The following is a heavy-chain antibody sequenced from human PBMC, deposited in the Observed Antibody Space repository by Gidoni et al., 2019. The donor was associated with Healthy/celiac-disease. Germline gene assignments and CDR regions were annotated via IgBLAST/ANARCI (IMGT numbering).Heavy chain of an antibody. Sequence: EVQLVESGGGLVKPGGSLRLSCAASGFTFSSYSMNWVRQAPGKGLEWVSSISSSSSYIYYADSVKGRFTISRDNAKNSLYLQMNSLRAEDTAVYYCARGSRGDSSGFDPWGQGTLVTVSS. J-gene: IGHJ5*02. D-gene: IGHD3-22*01. CDR2: ISSSSSYI. CDR1: GFTFSSYS. V-gene: IGHV3-21*01. CDR3: ARGSRGDSSGFDP.